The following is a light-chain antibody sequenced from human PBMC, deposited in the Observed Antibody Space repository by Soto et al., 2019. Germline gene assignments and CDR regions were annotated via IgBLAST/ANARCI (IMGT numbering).Light chain of an antibody. Sequence: IVLTQYPGTLSLSPGERATLSCRASQTISSSSLAWYQQKPGQAPRLLIYDASNRATGIPARFSGSGSGTEFTLTISSLQSEDFAVYYCQQYNNWPQTFGQGTKVDI. J-gene: IGKJ1*01. CDR1: QTISSS. V-gene: IGKV3D-15*01. CDR3: QQYNNWPQT. CDR2: DAS.